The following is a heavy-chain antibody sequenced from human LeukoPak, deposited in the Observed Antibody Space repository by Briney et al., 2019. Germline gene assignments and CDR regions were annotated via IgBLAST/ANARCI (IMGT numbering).Heavy chain of an antibody. V-gene: IGHV4-61*02. Sequence: SETLSLTCTVSGGSISSGSYYWSWIRQPAGKGLEWIGRIYTSGSTSYNPSLKSRVTISVDTSKNQFSLKLSSVTAADTAVYYCARSGSGSYDAFDIWGQGTMVTVSS. CDR2: IYTSGST. D-gene: IGHD1-26*01. J-gene: IGHJ3*02. CDR1: GGSISSGSYY. CDR3: ARSGSGSYDAFDI.